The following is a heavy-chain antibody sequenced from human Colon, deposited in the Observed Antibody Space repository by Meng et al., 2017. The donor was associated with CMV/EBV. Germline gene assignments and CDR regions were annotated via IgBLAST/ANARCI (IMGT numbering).Heavy chain of an antibody. D-gene: IGHD3-3*01. Sequence: VQLVPSGAEVKWPGASVKVSCTTSGYTFNGFFMHWVRQAPGQGLEWMGWINPVTGDTSYAQKFQVRVTMTRDTSISTAYMELSSLRSDDTAVYYCATFGGDFDYWGQGTLVTFSS. CDR3: ATFGGDFDY. CDR1: GYTFNGFF. CDR2: INPVTGDT. J-gene: IGHJ4*02. V-gene: IGHV1-2*02.